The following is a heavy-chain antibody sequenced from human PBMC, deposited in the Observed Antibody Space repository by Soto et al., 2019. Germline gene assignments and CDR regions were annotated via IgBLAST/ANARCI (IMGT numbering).Heavy chain of an antibody. Sequence: QLQLQESGPGLVKPSETLSLTCTVSGGSISSSSYYWGWIRQPPGKGLEWIGTIYYSGSTYYNPSLKSRVTISVDTSKNQFSLKLISVTAADTAVYYCARLTAGTSGYYYYYMDVWGKGTTVTVSS. D-gene: IGHD6-13*01. V-gene: IGHV4-39*01. CDR2: IYYSGST. CDR1: GGSISSSSYY. CDR3: ARLTAGTSGYYYYYMDV. J-gene: IGHJ6*03.